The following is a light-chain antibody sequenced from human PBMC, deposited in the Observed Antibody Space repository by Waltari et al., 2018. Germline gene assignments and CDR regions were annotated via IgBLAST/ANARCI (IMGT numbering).Light chain of an antibody. CDR1: NSDVGTYNY. CDR2: GVT. V-gene: IGLV2-8*01. J-gene: IGLJ2*01. CDR3: TSYGGVNVLGVL. Sequence: QSALTQPPSASGSPGQSVPISCAGTNSDVGTYNYVSWYQHHPGKAPKLLVNGVTERLPAVPDRVAGSKSGTTASRTVAGLQADDEAEYYCTSYGGVNVLGVLFGGGTKLTVL.